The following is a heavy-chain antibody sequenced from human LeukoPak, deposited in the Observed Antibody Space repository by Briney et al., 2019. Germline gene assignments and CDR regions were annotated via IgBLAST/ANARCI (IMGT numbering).Heavy chain of an antibody. J-gene: IGHJ4*02. D-gene: IGHD3-22*01. CDR3: ATGAISITMIVVVTQIYQFDY. V-gene: IGHV1-24*01. CDR1: GYTLTELS. CDR2: FDPEDGET. Sequence: GASVKVSCKVSGYTLTELSMHWVRQAPGKGLEWMGGFDPEDGETICAQKFQGRVTMTEDTSTDTAYMELSSLRSEDTAVYYCATGAISITMIVVVTQIYQFDYWGQGTLVTVSS.